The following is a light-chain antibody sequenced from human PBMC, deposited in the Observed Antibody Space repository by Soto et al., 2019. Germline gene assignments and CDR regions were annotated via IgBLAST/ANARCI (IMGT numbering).Light chain of an antibody. CDR1: TSNIGTHT. CDR3: ATWDDSLNVV. Sequence: QSVLTQSPSASGTPGQRVSISCSGSTSNIGTHTVNWYQHVPGTAPKLLIYSDNQRPSAVPGRFSGSKSGTSASLAISGLLYEDEADYYCATWDDSLNVVFGGGTQLTVL. CDR2: SDN. V-gene: IGLV1-44*01. J-gene: IGLJ7*01.